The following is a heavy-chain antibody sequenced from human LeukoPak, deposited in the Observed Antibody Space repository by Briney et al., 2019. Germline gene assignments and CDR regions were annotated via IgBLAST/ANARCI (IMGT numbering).Heavy chain of an antibody. J-gene: IGHJ4*02. D-gene: IGHD3-3*01. CDR3: VEYYFDY. CDR1: GYTFTNYD. CDR2: INPNSGGT. Sequence: ASVKVSCKTSGYTFTNYDINWVRQATGQGLEWMGRINPNSGGTNYAQKFQGRVTMTRDTSISTAYMELSRLRSDDTAVYYCVEYYFDYWGQGTLVTVSS. V-gene: IGHV1-2*06.